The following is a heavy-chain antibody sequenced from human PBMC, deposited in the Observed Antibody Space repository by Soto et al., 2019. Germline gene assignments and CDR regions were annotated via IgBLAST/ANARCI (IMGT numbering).Heavy chain of an antibody. CDR3: ARTAMAPYYYYYGMDV. CDR2: ISSSGSTI. J-gene: IGHJ6*02. Sequence: EVQLVESGGGLVQPGGSLRLSCAASGFTFSSYEMNWVRQAPGKGLEWVSYISSSGSTIYYADSVKGRFTISRDNAKNSLYLQMNGLRAEDTAVYYCARTAMAPYYYYYGMDVWGQGTTVTVSS. D-gene: IGHD5-18*01. V-gene: IGHV3-48*03. CDR1: GFTFSSYE.